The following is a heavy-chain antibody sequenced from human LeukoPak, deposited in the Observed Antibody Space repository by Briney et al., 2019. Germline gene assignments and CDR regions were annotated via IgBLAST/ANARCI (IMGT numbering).Heavy chain of an antibody. V-gene: IGHV1-46*01. D-gene: IGHD6-13*01. CDR3: ARDSSSWGGYNWFDP. CDR2: INPSGGST. Sequence: ASVKVSCKASGYTFTSYYMHWVRQAPGEGLEWMGIINPSGGSTSYAQKFQGRVTMTRDMSTSTVYMELSSLRSDDTAVYYCARDSSSWGGYNWFDPWGQGTLVTVSS. J-gene: IGHJ5*02. CDR1: GYTFTSYY.